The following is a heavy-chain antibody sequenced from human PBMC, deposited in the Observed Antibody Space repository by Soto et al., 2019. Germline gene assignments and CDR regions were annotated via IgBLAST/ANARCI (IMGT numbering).Heavy chain of an antibody. CDR2: ISGSGGTT. J-gene: IGHJ4*02. CDR1: GFTFSSHA. CDR3: ARTPYDFWSPGQFYFDH. V-gene: IGHV3-23*01. Sequence: EVQLLDAGGGLAHPVGSLRLSCGVSGFTFSSHAISGVRQAPGKGLDCGSGISGSGGTTFYADSVKGRFTSSRDNSKKPLYLQMNGLRAEDTAVYYCARTPYDFWSPGQFYFDHWGQGTLVTVSS. D-gene: IGHD3-3*01.